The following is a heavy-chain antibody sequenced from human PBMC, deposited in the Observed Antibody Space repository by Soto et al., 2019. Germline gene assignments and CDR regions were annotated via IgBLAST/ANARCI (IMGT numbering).Heavy chain of an antibody. CDR2: IYYSGST. V-gene: IGHV4-31*03. CDR1: GGSISSSGYY. J-gene: IGHJ4*02. Sequence: QVQLQESGPGLVKPSQTLSLTCTVSGGSISSSGYYWSWIRQPPGKGLEWIGYIYYSGSTYYNPSLKSRVTISVDTSNNQASLKLSYVTAGDTAVYYCARCPAGEDSVDYWGQGTLVTVSS. CDR3: ARCPAGEDSVDY. D-gene: IGHD6-25*01.